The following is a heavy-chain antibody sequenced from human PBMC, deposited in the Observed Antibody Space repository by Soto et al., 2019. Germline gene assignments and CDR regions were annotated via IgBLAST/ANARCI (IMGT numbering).Heavy chain of an antibody. CDR1: GFTFSSYA. D-gene: IGHD3-3*01. CDR3: AKVNYDFWSGYRRFFDY. J-gene: IGHJ4*02. Sequence: GGSLRLSCAASGFTFSSYAMSWVRQAPGKGLEWVSAISGSGGSTYYADSVKGRFTISRDNSKNTLYLQMNSLRAEDTAVYYCAKVNYDFWSGYRRFFDYWGQGTLVTVSS. V-gene: IGHV3-23*01. CDR2: ISGSGGST.